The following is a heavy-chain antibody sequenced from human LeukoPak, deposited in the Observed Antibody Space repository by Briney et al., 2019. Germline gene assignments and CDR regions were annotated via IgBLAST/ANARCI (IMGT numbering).Heavy chain of an antibody. Sequence: SETLSLTCAVYGGSFSGYYWSWIRQPPGKGLEWIGEINHSGSTNYNPSLKSRVTISVDTSKNQFSLKLSSVTAADTAVYYCARDAYYFDYWGQGTLVTVSS. J-gene: IGHJ4*02. CDR1: GGSFSGYY. V-gene: IGHV4-34*01. CDR3: ARDAYYFDY. CDR2: INHSGST.